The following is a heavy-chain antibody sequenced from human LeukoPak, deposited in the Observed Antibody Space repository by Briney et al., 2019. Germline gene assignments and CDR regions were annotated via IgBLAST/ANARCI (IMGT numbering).Heavy chain of an antibody. CDR1: GFTVNSNY. CDR3: AKDLEYCSGGSCYGAYYYGMDV. J-gene: IGHJ6*02. D-gene: IGHD2-15*01. V-gene: IGHV3-23*01. Sequence: GGSLRLSCAASGFTVNSNYMSWVRQAPGKGLEWVSAISGSGGSTYYADSVKGRFTISRDNSKNTLYLQMNSLRAEDTAVYYCAKDLEYCSGGSCYGAYYYGMDVWGQGTTVTVSS. CDR2: ISGSGGST.